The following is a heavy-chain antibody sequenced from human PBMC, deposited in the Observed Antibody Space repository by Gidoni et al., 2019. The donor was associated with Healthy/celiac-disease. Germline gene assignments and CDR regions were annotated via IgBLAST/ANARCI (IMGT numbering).Heavy chain of an antibody. V-gene: IGHV5-51*01. CDR1: GYSFTSYW. J-gene: IGHJ4*02. D-gene: IGHD3-22*01. Sequence: EVQLVQSGAEVKKPGESLKISCKGSGYSFTSYWIGWVRQMPGKGLEWMGIIYPGDSDTRYSPSFQGQVTISADKSISTAYLQWSSLKASDTAMYYCARHVRHYYDSSGYHVDYWGQGTLVTVSS. CDR3: ARHVRHYYDSSGYHVDY. CDR2: IYPGDSDT.